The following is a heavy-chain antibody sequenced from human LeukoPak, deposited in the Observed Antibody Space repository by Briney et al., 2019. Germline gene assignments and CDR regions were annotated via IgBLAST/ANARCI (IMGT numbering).Heavy chain of an antibody. J-gene: IGHJ6*03. Sequence: PGGSLRLSCAASGFTFDDYGMSWVRQAPGKGLEWVSGINWNGGSTGYADSVKGRFTISRDNAKNSLYLQMNSLRAEDTALYYCARRGRGSGWDYYYYMDVWGKGTTVTVFS. CDR3: ARRGRGSGWDYYYYMDV. V-gene: IGHV3-20*04. CDR2: INWNGGST. CDR1: GFTFDDYG. D-gene: IGHD6-19*01.